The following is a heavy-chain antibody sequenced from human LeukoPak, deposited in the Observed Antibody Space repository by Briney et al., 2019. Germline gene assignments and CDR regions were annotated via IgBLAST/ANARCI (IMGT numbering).Heavy chain of an antibody. J-gene: IGHJ3*02. Sequence: GGSLRLSCTASGLISSPHWMHWVRQAPGKGLEWVSRIKSGGSITSYADSVKGRFTISRDNSKNTLYLQMSSLRAEDTAVYFCARDLGTYYAFDIWGQGTMVTVSS. D-gene: IGHD1-26*01. V-gene: IGHV3-74*01. CDR2: IKSGGSIT. CDR1: GLISSPHW. CDR3: ARDLGTYYAFDI.